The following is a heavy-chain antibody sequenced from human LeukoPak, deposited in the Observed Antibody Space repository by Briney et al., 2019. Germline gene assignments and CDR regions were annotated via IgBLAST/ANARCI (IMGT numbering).Heavy chain of an antibody. CDR2: INENGRDK. CDR1: GFTFSSYW. J-gene: IGHJ4*02. CDR3: ARARGIVGATLVY. D-gene: IGHD1-26*01. V-gene: IGHV3-7*03. Sequence: PGGSLRLSCTASGFTFSSYWMSWVRQAPGKGLEWLANINENGRDKYYVDSVKGRFTISRDNAKQSLCLEMNSLRSEDTAVYYCARARGIVGATLVYWGQGTLVTVSS.